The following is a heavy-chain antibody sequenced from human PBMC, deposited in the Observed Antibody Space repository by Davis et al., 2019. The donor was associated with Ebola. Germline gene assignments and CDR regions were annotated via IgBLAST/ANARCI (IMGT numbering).Heavy chain of an antibody. D-gene: IGHD6-19*01. V-gene: IGHV6-1*01. CDR1: GDSVSGNSGA. J-gene: IGHJ6*02. Sequence: HSQTLSLTCAISGDSVSGNSGAWNWIRQSPSRGPEWLRRTYYKSKWYNDSAPSVRGRITINPDTSQNRFSLQLNSVTPEETAVYYCARGWQKAGKDVWGQGTTVTVSS. CDR2: TYYKSKWYN. CDR3: ARGWQKAGKDV.